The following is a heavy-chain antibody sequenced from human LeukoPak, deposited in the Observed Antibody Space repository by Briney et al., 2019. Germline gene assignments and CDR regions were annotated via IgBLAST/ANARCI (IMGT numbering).Heavy chain of an antibody. V-gene: IGHV4-34*01. J-gene: IGHJ5*02. CDR2: INHSGST. Sequence: NPSETLSLTCAVYGGSFSGYYWSWIRQPPGKGLEWIGEINHSGSTNYNPSLKSRVTISVDTSKNQFSLKLSSVTAADTAVYYCAGEIVVVPAARRVGNWFDPWGQGTLVTVSS. D-gene: IGHD2-2*01. CDR3: AGEIVVVPAARRVGNWFDP. CDR1: GGSFSGYY.